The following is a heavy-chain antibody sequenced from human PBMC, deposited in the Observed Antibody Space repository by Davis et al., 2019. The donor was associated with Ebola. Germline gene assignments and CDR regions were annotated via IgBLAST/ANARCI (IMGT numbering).Heavy chain of an antibody. CDR2: ISYDGSNK. V-gene: IGHV3-30-3*01. J-gene: IGHJ6*02. D-gene: IGHD1-20*01. CDR3: ARDMASITGTPPYGMDV. CDR1: GFTFSSYG. Sequence: PGGSLRLSCAASGFTFSSYGMHWVRQAPGKGLEWVAVISYDGSNKYYADSVKGRFTISRDNSKNTLYLQMNSLRAEDTAVYYCARDMASITGTPPYGMDVWGQGTTVTVSS.